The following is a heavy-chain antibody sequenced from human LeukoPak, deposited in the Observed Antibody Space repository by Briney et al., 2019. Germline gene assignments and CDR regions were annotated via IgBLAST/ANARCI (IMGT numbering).Heavy chain of an antibody. J-gene: IGHJ3*02. CDR1: GDSISSGDYY. D-gene: IGHD3-22*01. CDR2: ISSSGST. V-gene: IGHV4-61*02. Sequence: SETLSLTCTVSGDSISSGDYYWSWIRQPAGKGLEWIGRISSSGSTNHNPSLKSRVTISVDTSKNQFSLELSSVTAADTAVYFCARGPYSYDSSGAFDIWGQGTMVTVSS. CDR3: ARGPYSYDSSGAFDI.